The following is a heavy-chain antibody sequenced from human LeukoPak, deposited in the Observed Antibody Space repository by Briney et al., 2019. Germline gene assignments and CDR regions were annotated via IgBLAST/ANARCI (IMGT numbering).Heavy chain of an antibody. Sequence: SVKVSCKASGGTFSSYAISWVRQAPGQGLEWMGGIIPIFGTANYAQKFQGRVTITADESTSTAYMELSSLRSEDTAVYYCAREVVPAVMCWFDPWGQGTLVTVSS. CDR2: IIPIFGTA. CDR3: AREVVPAVMCWFDP. V-gene: IGHV1-69*13. J-gene: IGHJ5*02. CDR1: GGTFSSYA. D-gene: IGHD2-2*01.